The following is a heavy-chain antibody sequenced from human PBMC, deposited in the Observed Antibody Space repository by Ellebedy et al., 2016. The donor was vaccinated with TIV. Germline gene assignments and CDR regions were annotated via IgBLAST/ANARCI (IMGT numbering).Heavy chain of an antibody. CDR1: GGSISSYY. D-gene: IGHD3-16*02. CDR3: ARAGEYYVWGSYRYSGFDY. CDR2: IYTSGST. J-gene: IGHJ4*02. V-gene: IGHV4-4*07. Sequence: GSLRLXXTVSGGSISSYYWSWIRQPAGKGLEWIGRIYTSGSTNYNPSLKSRVTMSVDTSKNQFSLKLSSVTAADTAVYYCARAGEYYVWGSYRYSGFDYWGQGTLVTVSS.